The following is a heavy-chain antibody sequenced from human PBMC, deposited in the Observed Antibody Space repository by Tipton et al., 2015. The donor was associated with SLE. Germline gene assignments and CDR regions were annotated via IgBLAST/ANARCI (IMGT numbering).Heavy chain of an antibody. CDR1: GGSFSGYY. J-gene: IGHJ6*02. V-gene: IGHV4-34*01. Sequence: TLSLTCAVYGGSFSGYYWSWIRQPPGKGLEWIGEINHSGSTNYNPSLKSRVTISVDTSKNQFSLKLSSVTAADTAVYFCARDPPSSYYYGMDVWGRGATVTVSS. CDR3: ARDPPSSYYYGMDV. CDR2: INHSGST. D-gene: IGHD3-10*01.